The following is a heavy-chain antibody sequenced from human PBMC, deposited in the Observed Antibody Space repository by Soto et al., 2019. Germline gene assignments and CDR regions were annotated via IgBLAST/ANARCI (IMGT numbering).Heavy chain of an antibody. CDR1: GYTFSRYG. CDR2: ISGYNGDT. V-gene: IGHV1-18*01. CDR3: AKNGKPPYYYYGLDV. J-gene: IGHJ6*02. D-gene: IGHD1-26*01. Sequence: QGQLVQSGGEVKKSGASVKVSCKASGYTFSRYGISWVRQAPGQGLEWMGWISGYNGDTNYAQKFQGRVTMTIATSTTTAYMELRSLTSDDTAVYYCAKNGKPPYYYYGLDVWGQGTTVTVSS.